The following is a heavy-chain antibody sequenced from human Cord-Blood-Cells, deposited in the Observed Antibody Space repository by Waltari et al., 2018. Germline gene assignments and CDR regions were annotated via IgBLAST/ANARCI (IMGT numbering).Heavy chain of an antibody. CDR3: ARGPVGLGMYDY. V-gene: IGHV4-34*01. D-gene: IGHD3-16*01. J-gene: IGHJ4*02. CDR1: GGSFSGYY. CDR2: INHSGST. Sequence: QVQLQQWGAGLLKPSETLSLTCAVYGGSFSGYYWSWIRKPPGKGLEWIGEINHSGSTNYNPSLKSRVTISVDTSKNQFSLKLSSVTAADTAVYYCARGPVGLGMYDYWGQGTLVTVSS.